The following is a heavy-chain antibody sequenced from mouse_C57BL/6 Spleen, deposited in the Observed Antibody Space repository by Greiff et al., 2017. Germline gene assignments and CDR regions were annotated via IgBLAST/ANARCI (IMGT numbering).Heavy chain of an antibody. CDR1: GYTFTSYW. CDR2: IHPNSGST. D-gene: IGHD1-1*01. V-gene: IGHV1-64*01. Sequence: QVQLQQPGAELVKPGASVKLSCKASGYTFTSYWMHWVKQRPGQGLEWIGMIHPNSGSTNYNEKFKSKATLTVDKSSSTAYMQLSSLTSEDSAVYYCARCQSPYYGSSYVAMDYWGQGTSVTVSS. CDR3: ARCQSPYYGSSYVAMDY. J-gene: IGHJ4*01.